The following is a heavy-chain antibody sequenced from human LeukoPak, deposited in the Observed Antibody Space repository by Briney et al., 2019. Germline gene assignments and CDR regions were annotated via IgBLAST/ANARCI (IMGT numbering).Heavy chain of an antibody. D-gene: IGHD3-3*01. J-gene: IGHJ5*02. CDR1: GGSISSYY. Sequence: SETLSLTCTVSGGSISSYYWSWIRQPPGKGLEWIGYIYYSGSTNYNPSLKSRVTISVDTSKNQFSLKLSSVTAADTAVFYCARILEWPNWFDPWGQGTLVTVSS. CDR3: ARILEWPNWFDP. CDR2: IYYSGST. V-gene: IGHV4-59*01.